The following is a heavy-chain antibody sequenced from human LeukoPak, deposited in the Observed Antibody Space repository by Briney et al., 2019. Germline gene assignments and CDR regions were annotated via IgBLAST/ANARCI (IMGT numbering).Heavy chain of an antibody. V-gene: IGHV3-7*01. D-gene: IGHD3-22*01. J-gene: IGHJ3*02. Sequence: PGGSLRLSCAASGFTFRSYWVDWVRQAPGKGLEWVANIKQDGSEMYYVDSVRGRFTISRDNTKNSLWLHMSSLRAEDTAVYFCASSYFDNSLHAYDIWGQGTMVTVSS. CDR1: GFTFRSYW. CDR3: ASSYFDNSLHAYDI. CDR2: IKQDGSEM.